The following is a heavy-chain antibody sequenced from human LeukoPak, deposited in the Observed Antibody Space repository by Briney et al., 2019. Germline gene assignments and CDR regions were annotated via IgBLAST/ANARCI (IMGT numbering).Heavy chain of an antibody. Sequence: SETLSLTCTVSGGSISSSSYYWGWIRQPPGKGLEWIGSIYYSGSTYYNPSLKSRVTISVDTSKNQFSLKLSSVTAADTAVYYCARDDSGVAAYWGQGTLVTVSS. V-gene: IGHV4-39*07. CDR2: IYYSGST. CDR3: ARDDSGVAAY. J-gene: IGHJ4*02. CDR1: GGSISSSSYY. D-gene: IGHD3-3*01.